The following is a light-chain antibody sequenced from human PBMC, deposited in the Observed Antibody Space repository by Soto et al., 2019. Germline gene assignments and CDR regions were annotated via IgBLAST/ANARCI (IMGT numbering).Light chain of an antibody. CDR3: QYRNSPLFT. V-gene: IGKV3-20*01. CDR1: QSISSSN. CDR2: GAS. Sequence: EIVLTQSPGTLSLSPGERATLSCRASQSISSSNLAWYQQTPGQAPRLLIYGASSRATGIPDRFSGSGSGTDFTLTISRLEPEDFAVYYCQYRNSPLFTFGPGTTVDMK. J-gene: IGKJ3*01.